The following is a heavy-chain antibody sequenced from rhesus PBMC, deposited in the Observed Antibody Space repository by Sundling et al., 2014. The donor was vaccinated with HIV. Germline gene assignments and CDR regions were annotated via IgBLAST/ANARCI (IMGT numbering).Heavy chain of an antibody. Sequence: QVQLQESGPAVVKPSETLSLTCAVSGGAISSSNWWSWIRQSPGKGLEWLGGIYGSGGSTEYNPSLRSRVTISKDTSKNQFSLKLTSVTAADTAVYYCARDRGSFGSFDFWGQGVLVTVSS. J-gene: IGHJ4*01. D-gene: IGHD1-44*01. V-gene: IGHV4-93*01. CDR3: ARDRGSFGSFDF. CDR2: IYGSGGST. CDR1: GGAISSSNW.